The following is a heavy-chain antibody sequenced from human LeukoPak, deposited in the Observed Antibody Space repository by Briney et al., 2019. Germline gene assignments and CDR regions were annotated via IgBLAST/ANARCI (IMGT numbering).Heavy chain of an antibody. Sequence: QPGGSLRLSCAASGFTFSSYGMHWVRQAPGKGLVWVSRIPAEHNPTNYAESVAGRFTISRDNAKNTLYLQMNNLRAEDTAVYYCTRDHYFKIDYWGQGTLVTVS. CDR1: GFTFSSYG. J-gene: IGHJ4*02. CDR3: TRDHYFKIDY. V-gene: IGHV3-74*01. D-gene: IGHD3-10*01. CDR2: IPAEHNPT.